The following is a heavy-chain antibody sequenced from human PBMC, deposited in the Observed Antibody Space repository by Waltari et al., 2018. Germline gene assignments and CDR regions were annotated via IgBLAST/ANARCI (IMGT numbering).Heavy chain of an antibody. CDR3: ARGKGSIVSFDY. D-gene: IGHD3-10*01. V-gene: IGHV1-69*01. Sequence: QFQPVPSRAKVKKPRSSVTVSCKASCVSFSSYSITCVRQAPGQGLEWMGGIIPILGIANYAQKFQGRVTITADESTSTAYMELSSLRSEDTAVYYCARGKGSIVSFDYWGQGTLVTVSS. CDR2: IIPILGIA. CDR1: CVSFSSYS. J-gene: IGHJ4*02.